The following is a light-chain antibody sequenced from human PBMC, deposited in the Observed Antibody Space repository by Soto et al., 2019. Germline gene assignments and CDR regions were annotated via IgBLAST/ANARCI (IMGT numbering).Light chain of an antibody. Sequence: EIVLTQSPATLSLSPGERATISCRASQSVSSYLAWYQQKPGQAPRLLIYDASNRATGIPARFSGSGSGTGLTLTITSLEPEDFAVYNCQQRSNRPPAFTFGPGTKVDIK. CDR1: QSVSSY. CDR3: QQRSNRPPAFT. J-gene: IGKJ3*01. CDR2: DAS. V-gene: IGKV3-11*01.